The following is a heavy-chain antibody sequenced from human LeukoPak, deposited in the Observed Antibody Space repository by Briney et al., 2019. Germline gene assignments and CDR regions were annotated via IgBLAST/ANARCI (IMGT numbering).Heavy chain of an antibody. Sequence: GGSLRLSCAASGFTFSSYGMHWVRQAPGKGLEWVAVIWYDGSNKYYADSVKGRFTITRDNSKNTLYLQMNSLRAEDTAVYYCARDPRGSVGYFDLWGRGTLVTVSS. J-gene: IGHJ2*01. CDR2: IWYDGSNK. D-gene: IGHD3-10*01. CDR1: GFTFSSYG. V-gene: IGHV3-33*08. CDR3: ARDPRGSVGYFDL.